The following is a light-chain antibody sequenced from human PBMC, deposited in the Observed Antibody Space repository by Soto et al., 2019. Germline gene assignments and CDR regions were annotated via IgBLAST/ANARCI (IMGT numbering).Light chain of an antibody. V-gene: IGKV1-39*01. CDR2: TSS. CDR1: QSISGY. Sequence: DIQMTQSPSSLSASVGDKVTLTCRASQSISGYLNWYHQKPGKAPAMVIHTSSTLQSGVPSRYRGTRSGTEFTLTISSLQPEDFGTFCCQQCYTTPYTFCHGTKLHIK. CDR3: QQCYTTPYT. J-gene: IGKJ2*01.